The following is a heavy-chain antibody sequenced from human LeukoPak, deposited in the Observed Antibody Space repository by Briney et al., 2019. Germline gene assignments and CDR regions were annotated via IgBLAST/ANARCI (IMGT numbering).Heavy chain of an antibody. CDR1: GITFSTYA. D-gene: IGHD3-22*01. Sequence: GGSLRLSCAASGITFSTYAMSWVRQAPGKGLEWVSAISGSGGSTYYADSVKGRFTISRDNPKNTLYLQMNSLRAEDTAVYYCARAITMIVTWGQGTLVTVSS. J-gene: IGHJ5*02. CDR3: ARAITMIVT. V-gene: IGHV3-23*01. CDR2: ISGSGGST.